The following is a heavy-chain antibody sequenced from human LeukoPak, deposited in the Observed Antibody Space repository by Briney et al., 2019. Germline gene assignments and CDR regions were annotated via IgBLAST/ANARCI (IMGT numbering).Heavy chain of an antibody. Sequence: ASVKVSCKASGYPFTSYYMHWVRQAPGQGLEWMGVINPAGVSTSYAQKFQGRVNMTRDTSTSTVYMELSRLRSDDTAVYYCARDTKLVIDYWGQGTLVTVSS. CDR3: ARDTKLVIDY. CDR2: INPAGVST. J-gene: IGHJ4*02. V-gene: IGHV1-46*01. D-gene: IGHD6-13*01. CDR1: GYPFTSYY.